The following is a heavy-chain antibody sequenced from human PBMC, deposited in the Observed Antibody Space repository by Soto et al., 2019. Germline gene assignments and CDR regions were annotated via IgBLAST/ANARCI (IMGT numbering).Heavy chain of an antibody. D-gene: IGHD5-18*01. Sequence: GGSLRLSCAASGFTFSSYTMSWVRQAPGKGLEWVAALSSDGISEYYADSVKGRFSVSRDNIKNSMFLQISSLKSEDTAVYFCARNFAPQGQYNFDYWGQGTLVTVSS. CDR3: ARNFAPQGQYNFDY. V-gene: IGHV3-33*08. J-gene: IGHJ4*02. CDR1: GFTFSSYT. CDR2: LSSDGISE.